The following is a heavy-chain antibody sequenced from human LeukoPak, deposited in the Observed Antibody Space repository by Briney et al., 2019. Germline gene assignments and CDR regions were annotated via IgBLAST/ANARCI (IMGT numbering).Heavy chain of an antibody. V-gene: IGHV1-2*02. CDR2: INPNSGGT. CDR1: GYTFTGYY. D-gene: IGHD3-10*01. CDR3: AIDSSLGYGSGSYYNVYWFDP. Sequence: ASVTVSCKASGYTFTGYYMHWVRQAPGQGLEWMGWINPNSGGTNYAQKFQGRVTMTRDTSISTAYVELSRLRSDDAAVYYCAIDSSLGYGSGSYYNVYWFDPWGQGTLVTVSS. J-gene: IGHJ5*02.